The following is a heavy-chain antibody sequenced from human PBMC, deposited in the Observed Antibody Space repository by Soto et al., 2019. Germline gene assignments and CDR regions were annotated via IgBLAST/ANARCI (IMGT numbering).Heavy chain of an antibody. D-gene: IGHD3-3*01. CDR2: ISDDGSNK. J-gene: IGHJ6*02. Sequence: PXESLRLSCVASGFTFSNYGMHWVRQAAGKGLEWVAFISDDGSNKYYADSMRGRFTMSRDNSKRTLYLQMSSLRVEDTAVYYCTKRRNVLRFLEWSSGMEVWGQGTTVTVSS. V-gene: IGHV3-30*18. CDR1: GFTFSNYG. CDR3: TKRRNVLRFLEWSSGMEV.